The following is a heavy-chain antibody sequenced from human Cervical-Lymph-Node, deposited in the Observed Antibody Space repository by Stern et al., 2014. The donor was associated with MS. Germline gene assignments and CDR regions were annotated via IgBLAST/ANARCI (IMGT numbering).Heavy chain of an antibody. CDR2: LYYSGST. CDR3: ARELSGMYGMDV. CDR1: GGSINNGDYY. V-gene: IGHV4-31*03. Sequence: VQLVESGPGLVKPSQTLSLTCTVSGGSINNGDYYWSWVRQHPGKGLEWLGYLYYSGSTYYNPSLKGRLTISVDTSKRHFSLKLTSVTAADTAVYYCARELSGMYGMDVWGQGTTVTVSS. D-gene: IGHD1-1*01. J-gene: IGHJ6*02.